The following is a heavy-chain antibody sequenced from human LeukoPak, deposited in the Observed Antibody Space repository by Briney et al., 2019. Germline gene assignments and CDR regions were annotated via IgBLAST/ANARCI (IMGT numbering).Heavy chain of an antibody. D-gene: IGHD2-21*01. J-gene: IGHJ6*02. V-gene: IGHV3-30*18. CDR1: GFTFRTYG. Sequence: GGSLRLSCAASGFTFRTYGMHWVRQGPGKGLEWVTVISYDGSHKYYADSVKGRFTISRDNSKNTLYLQMNSLRAEDTALYYCAKDLEGHINGLDVWGQGTTVTGSS. CDR3: AKDLEGHINGLDV. CDR2: ISYDGSHK.